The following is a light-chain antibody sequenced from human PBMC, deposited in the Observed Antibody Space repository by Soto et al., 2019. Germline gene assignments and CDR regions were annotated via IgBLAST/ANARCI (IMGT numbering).Light chain of an antibody. Sequence: QSVLTQPASVSGSPGQSITISCTGTSSDVGNYNRVSWYPHHPGKAPTLMIYDVSKRPSGLSNRFSGSKSGNTASLTISGLQDEDECDYYCCSYATTSTYVFGTGTKVTVL. V-gene: IGLV2-23*02. CDR2: DVS. CDR3: CSYATTSTYV. CDR1: SSDVGNYNR. J-gene: IGLJ1*01.